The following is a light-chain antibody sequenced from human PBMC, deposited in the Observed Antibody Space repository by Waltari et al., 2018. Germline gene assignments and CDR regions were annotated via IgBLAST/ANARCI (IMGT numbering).Light chain of an antibody. CDR3: QQYYTTPIT. CDR2: WAS. Sequence: DLVMTQSPDSLALSLGERATINCKFSQSVLYSSNNKNYLAWYQQKPGQPPKLLIYWASTRESGVPDRFSGSGSGTDFTLTISSLQAEDVAVYYCQQYYTTPITFGQGTRLEIK. CDR1: QSVLYSSNNKNY. J-gene: IGKJ5*01. V-gene: IGKV4-1*01.